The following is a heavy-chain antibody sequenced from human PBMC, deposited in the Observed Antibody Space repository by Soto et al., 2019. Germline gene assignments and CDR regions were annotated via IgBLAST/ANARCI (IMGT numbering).Heavy chain of an antibody. D-gene: IGHD3-10*01. CDR3: ARGSEKWFGPGTTHFDY. V-gene: IGHV4-59*01. J-gene: IGHJ4*02. CDR2: IYYSGST. CDR1: GGSISSYY. Sequence: QVQLQESGPGLVKPSETLSLTCTVSGGSISSYYWSWIRQPPGKGLEWSGYIYYSGSTNYNPSLKSRVTISVDTSKNQFSLKLSSVTAADTAVYYCARGSEKWFGPGTTHFDYWGQGTLVTVSS.